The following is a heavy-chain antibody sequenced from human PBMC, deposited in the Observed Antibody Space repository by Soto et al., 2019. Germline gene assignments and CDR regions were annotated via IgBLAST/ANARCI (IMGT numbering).Heavy chain of an antibody. J-gene: IGHJ5*02. Sequence: SETLSLTCTVSGGSISSGDYYWSWIRQPPGKGLEWIGYIYYSGSTYYNPSLKSRVTISVDTSKNQFSLKLSSVTAAGTAVYYCARDEGYYGSGSYLGPTLYNWFDPWGQGTLVTVS. CDR3: ARDEGYYGSGSYLGPTLYNWFDP. CDR2: IYYSGST. D-gene: IGHD3-10*01. V-gene: IGHV4-30-4*01. CDR1: GGSISSGDYY.